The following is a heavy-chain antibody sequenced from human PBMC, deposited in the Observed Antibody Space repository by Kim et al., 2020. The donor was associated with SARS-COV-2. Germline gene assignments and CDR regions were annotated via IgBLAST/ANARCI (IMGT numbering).Heavy chain of an antibody. Sequence: GGSLRLSCAASGFTFSSYAMSWVRQAPGKGLEWVSAISGSGGSTYYADSVKGRFTVSRDNSKNTLYLQMNSLRAEDTAVYYCAKDIVRGSYYFDYWGQGTLVTVSS. D-gene: IGHD3-10*01. J-gene: IGHJ4*02. V-gene: IGHV3-23*01. CDR2: ISGSGGST. CDR1: GFTFSSYA. CDR3: AKDIVRGSYYFDY.